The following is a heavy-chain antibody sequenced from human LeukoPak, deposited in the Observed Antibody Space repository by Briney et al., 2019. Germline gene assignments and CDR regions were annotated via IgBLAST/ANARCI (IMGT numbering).Heavy chain of an antibody. D-gene: IGHD6-19*01. CDR1: GGSINSHY. V-gene: IGHV4-59*08. CDR3: VRRDTGWNYFDY. Sequence: SETLSLTCAVSGGSINSHYWGWIRQPPGKGLQWIGDIYYTGKNNYNPSLKSRVTISLDTSKDHLSLNLTSVLAADTAIYYCVRRDTGWNYFDYWSQGILVTVSS. J-gene: IGHJ4*02. CDR2: IYYTGKN.